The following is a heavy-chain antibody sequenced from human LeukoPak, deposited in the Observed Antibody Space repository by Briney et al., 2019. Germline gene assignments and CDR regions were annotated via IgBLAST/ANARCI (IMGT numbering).Heavy chain of an antibody. CDR3: ARTDGDYLCLDY. D-gene: IGHD4-17*01. CDR2: IYYSGST. CDR1: GGSISSGSYY. J-gene: IGHJ4*02. Sequence: PSETLSLTCTASGGSISSGSYYWSWIRQPPGKGLEWIGYIYYSGSTNYNPSLKSRVTISVDTSKNQFPLKLSSVTAADTAVYYCARTDGDYLCLDYWGQGTLVTVSS. V-gene: IGHV4-61*01.